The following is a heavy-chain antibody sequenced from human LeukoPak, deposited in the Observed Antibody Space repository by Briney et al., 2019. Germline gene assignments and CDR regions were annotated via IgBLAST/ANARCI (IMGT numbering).Heavy chain of an antibody. CDR1: GGSIGSDY. V-gene: IGHV4-59*08. J-gene: IGHJ4*02. D-gene: IGHD6-19*01. CDR2: IYYTGGT. CDR3: AKYGNSGWVIDN. Sequence: SETLSLTCTVSGGSIGSDYWTWIRQPPGKGLDYIGYIYYTGGTNYNPSLKSRVTISVDTSKNQFSLKLSSVTAADTAVYFCAKYGNSGWVIDNWGQGTLVTVSS.